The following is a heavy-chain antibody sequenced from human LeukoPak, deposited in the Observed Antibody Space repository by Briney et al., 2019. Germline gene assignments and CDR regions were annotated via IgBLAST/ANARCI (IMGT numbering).Heavy chain of an antibody. V-gene: IGHV1-2*02. D-gene: IGHD5-18*01. Sequence: GASVTVSCTASGYTFTGYYMHWVRQAPGQGLEWMGWINPNSGGTNYAQKFQGRVTMTRDTSISTAYMELSRLRSDDTAVYYCARDGGYSYGPLDYWGQGTLVTVSS. CDR3: ARDGGYSYGPLDY. CDR2: INPNSGGT. J-gene: IGHJ4*02. CDR1: GYTFTGYY.